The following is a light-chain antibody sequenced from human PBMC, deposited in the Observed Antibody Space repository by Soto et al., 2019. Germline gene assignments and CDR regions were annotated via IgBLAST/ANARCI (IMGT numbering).Light chain of an antibody. CDR3: SSSSSSSALDLM. CDR2: EVT. V-gene: IGLV2-14*01. Sequence: QSALAQPPSVSGSPGQTVTISCAGTNRDVGGYNYVSWYQQYPGKAPKLIIYEVTYRPSGVSNRFSGSKSGNTASLTISGLQADEEADDYCSSSSSSSALDLMFGGGTKLTVL. J-gene: IGLJ3*02. CDR1: NRDVGGYNY.